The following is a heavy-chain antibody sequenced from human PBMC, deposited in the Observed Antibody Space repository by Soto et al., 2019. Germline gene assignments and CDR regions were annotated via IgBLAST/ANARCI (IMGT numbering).Heavy chain of an antibody. J-gene: IGHJ4*02. D-gene: IGHD5-18*01. Sequence: GESLKISCKASGYSFTTYWIGWVRQMPGKGLERMRIIYPGDSDTRNSPSFQGQVTISADKSISTAYLQWSSLKASDTAMYYCARRVYGYSYADWGQGTLVTVSS. CDR3: ARRVYGYSYAD. CDR2: IYPGDSDT. V-gene: IGHV5-51*01. CDR1: GYSFTTYW.